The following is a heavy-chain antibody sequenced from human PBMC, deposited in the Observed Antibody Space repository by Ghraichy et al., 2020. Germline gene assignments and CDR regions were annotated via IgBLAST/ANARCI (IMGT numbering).Heavy chain of an antibody. CDR2: ISWNSGSI. Sequence: GGSLRLSYAASGFTFDDYAMHWVRQAPGKGLEWVSGISWNSGSIGYADSVKGRFTISRDNAKNSLYLQMNSLRAEDTALYYCAKDIGAVAAKGHFQHWGQGTLVTVSS. D-gene: IGHD6-19*01. CDR3: AKDIGAVAAKGHFQH. J-gene: IGHJ1*01. CDR1: GFTFDDYA. V-gene: IGHV3-9*01.